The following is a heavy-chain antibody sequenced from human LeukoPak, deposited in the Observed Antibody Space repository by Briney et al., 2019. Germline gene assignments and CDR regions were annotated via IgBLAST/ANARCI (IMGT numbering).Heavy chain of an antibody. CDR3: ARRPSMVRGVTIYYYYGMDV. V-gene: IGHV4-59*08. J-gene: IGHJ6*02. D-gene: IGHD3-10*01. CDR1: GGSISSYY. Sequence: SETLSLTCTVSGGSISSYYWSWIRQPPGKGLEWIGYIYYSGSTNCNPSLKSRVTISVDTSKNQFSLKLSSVTAADTAVYYCARRPSMVRGVTIYYYYGMDVWGQGTTVTVSS. CDR2: IYYSGST.